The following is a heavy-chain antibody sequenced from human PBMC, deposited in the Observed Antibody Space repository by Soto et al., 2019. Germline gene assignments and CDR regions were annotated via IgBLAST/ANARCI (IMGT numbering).Heavy chain of an antibody. J-gene: IGHJ3*02. D-gene: IGHD3-16*01. V-gene: IGHV1-2*04. CDR3: ASDYYDGSASYCLEI. CDR1: GYTFTGYY. CDR2: INPNSGGA. Sequence: QVHLVHSGAEVKKPGASVTVSCRASGYTFTGYYIHWVRQAPGQGLEWMGWINPNSGGANIAQKFQGWVTMTRDTSTTTNYMELSILRSNDSAVYYCASDYYDGSASYCLEIWGQGTLVTVAS.